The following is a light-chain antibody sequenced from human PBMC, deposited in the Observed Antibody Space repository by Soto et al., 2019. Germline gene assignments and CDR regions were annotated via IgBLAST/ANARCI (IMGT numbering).Light chain of an antibody. V-gene: IGLV1-47*01. CDR3: AAWDDNLSGFYV. J-gene: IGLJ1*01. CDR1: ASTIGRNY. Sequence: QSVLTQSPSASGTPGQRVTISCSGSASTIGRNYVYWYQQLPGMAPKLLIYRNSQRPSGVPDRFSGSKSGTSDSLAISGRRSEDEADYYCAAWDDNLSGFYVFGAGTKVTVL. CDR2: RNS.